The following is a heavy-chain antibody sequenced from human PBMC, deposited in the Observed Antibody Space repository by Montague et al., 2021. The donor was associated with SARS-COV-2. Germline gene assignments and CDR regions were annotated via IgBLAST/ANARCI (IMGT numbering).Heavy chain of an antibody. Sequence: TLSLTCTVSGGSISSGSYYWSWIRQPAGKGLEWFGRIYTSGSTNYXXXLKSRVTISEDTSKNQFSLKLSSVTAADTAVYYCARDSRQQLFGTYYYYYYMDVWGKGTTVTVSS. CDR3: ARDSRQQLFGTYYYYYYMDV. D-gene: IGHD6-13*01. J-gene: IGHJ6*03. CDR1: GGSISSGSYY. CDR2: IYTSGST. V-gene: IGHV4-61*02.